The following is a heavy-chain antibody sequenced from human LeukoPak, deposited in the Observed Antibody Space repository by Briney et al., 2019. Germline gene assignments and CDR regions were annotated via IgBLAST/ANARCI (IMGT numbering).Heavy chain of an antibody. V-gene: IGHV1-46*01. D-gene: IGHD1-26*01. CDR1: GYTFTSYG. CDR2: INPSGGST. J-gene: IGHJ4*02. CDR3: ARAGGSYYFDY. Sequence: ASVKVSCKASGYTFTSYGISWVRQAPGQGLEWMGIINPSGGSTSYAQKFQGRVTMTRDTSTSTVYMELSSLRSEDTAVYYCARAGGSYYFDYWGQGTLVTVSS.